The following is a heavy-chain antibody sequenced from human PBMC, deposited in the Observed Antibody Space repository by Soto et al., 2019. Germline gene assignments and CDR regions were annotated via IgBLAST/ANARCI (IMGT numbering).Heavy chain of an antibody. CDR2: ISGSGGST. V-gene: IGHV3-23*01. D-gene: IGHD3-9*01. Sequence: PGGSLRLSCAASGFTFSSYAMSWVRQAPGKGLEWVSAISGSGGSTYYADSVKGRFTISRDNSKNTLYLQMNSLRAEDTAVYYCAKTNYDILTGYYNYYYYYGMDVWGQGTTVTVSS. CDR3: AKTNYDILTGYYNYYYYYGMDV. J-gene: IGHJ6*02. CDR1: GFTFSSYA.